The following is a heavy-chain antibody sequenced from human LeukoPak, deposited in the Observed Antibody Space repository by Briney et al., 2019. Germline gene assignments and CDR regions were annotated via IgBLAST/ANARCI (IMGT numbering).Heavy chain of an antibody. V-gene: IGHV3-11*05. D-gene: IGHD2-8*02. J-gene: IGHJ4*02. Sequence: GGSLRLSCAASGFTFSDYYMSWIRQAPEKGLEWVSYISSSSSSTNYADSVKGRFTISRDNAKNSLYLQMNSLRAEDTAVYYCARELLGSRNDYWGQGTLVTVSS. CDR2: ISSSSSST. CDR3: ARELLGSRNDY. CDR1: GFTFSDYY.